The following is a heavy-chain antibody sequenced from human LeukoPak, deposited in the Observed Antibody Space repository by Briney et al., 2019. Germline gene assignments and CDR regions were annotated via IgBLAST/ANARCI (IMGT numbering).Heavy chain of an antibody. D-gene: IGHD5-12*01. V-gene: IGHV3-7*01. CDR2: IKHNGGEK. J-gene: IGHJ5*02. Sequence: GGSLRLSCVASGFTFTDYFMSWVRQAPGKGLEWVASIKHNGGEKYYVDSVKGRFTISRDNAKNSLYLQMNSLRVEDTAVYYCVRWATLSPWGQGTLVTVSS. CDR1: GFTFTDYF. CDR3: VRWATLSP.